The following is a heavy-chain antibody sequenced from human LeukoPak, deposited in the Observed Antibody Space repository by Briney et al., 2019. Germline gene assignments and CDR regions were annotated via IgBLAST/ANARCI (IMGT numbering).Heavy chain of an antibody. CDR1: GFTFSSCA. V-gene: IGHV3-23*01. Sequence: GGSLRLSCAASGFTFSSCAMTWVRQAPGKGLEWVSAISGGGDDTYYADSVKGRFAISRDNSKSTLYLQLISLRSEDTAVYYCAKRGINWGPIDYWGQGTLVTVSS. D-gene: IGHD7-27*01. CDR3: AKRGINWGPIDY. CDR2: ISGGGDDT. J-gene: IGHJ4*02.